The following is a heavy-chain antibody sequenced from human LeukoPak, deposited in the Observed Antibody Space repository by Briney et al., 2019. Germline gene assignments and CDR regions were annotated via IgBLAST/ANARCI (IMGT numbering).Heavy chain of an antibody. Sequence: SVKVSCKASGGTFSSYAISWVRQAPGQGLEWMGRIIPILGIANYAQKFQGRVTITADKSTSTAYMELSSLRSEDTAVYYCARVIGRHNWCAPWGQGTLVTVSS. CDR2: IIPILGIA. CDR1: GGTFSSYA. CDR3: ARVIGRHNWCAP. V-gene: IGHV1-69*04. D-gene: IGHD3-16*02. J-gene: IGHJ5*02.